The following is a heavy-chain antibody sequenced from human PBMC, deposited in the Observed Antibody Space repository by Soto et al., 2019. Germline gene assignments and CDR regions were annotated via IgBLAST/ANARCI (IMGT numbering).Heavy chain of an antibody. CDR3: ARPLGGIAAHATDY. D-gene: IGHD6-13*01. J-gene: IGHJ4*02. CDR1: GGSISSSSYY. CDR2: IYYSGST. V-gene: IGHV4-39*01. Sequence: QLQLQESGPGLVKPSETLSLTCTVSGGSISSSSYYWGWIRQPPGKGLEWIGSIYYSGSTYYNPSLKSRVPISVDTSQTQFSLKRSSVTAADTAVYYCARPLGGIAAHATDYWGQGTLVTVSS.